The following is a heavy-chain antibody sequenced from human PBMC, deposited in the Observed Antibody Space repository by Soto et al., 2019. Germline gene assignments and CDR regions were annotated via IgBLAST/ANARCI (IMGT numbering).Heavy chain of an antibody. CDR2: TYYRSQWYD. CDR3: ARESVAGAPAHFDY. Sequence: PSQTLSLTCVISGDNVSRNSAAWNWIRQSPSRGLEWLGRTYYRSQWYDDYAVSVKSRISINPDTSKNQFSLQLNSVTPEDTAVYYCARESVAGAPAHFDYWGQGTLVTVSS. V-gene: IGHV6-1*01. D-gene: IGHD6-19*01. J-gene: IGHJ4*02. CDR1: GDNVSRNSAA.